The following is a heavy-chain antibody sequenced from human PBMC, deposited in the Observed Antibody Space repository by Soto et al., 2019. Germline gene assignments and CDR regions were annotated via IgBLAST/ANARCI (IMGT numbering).Heavy chain of an antibody. Sequence: GESLKISCKGSGYIFATHWIGWVRQMPGKGLEWMVIIFPGDSYTTYSPSFQGQVTVSADQSISTVYLQWSSLKASDTAIYYCATLAGSGGYRDLYFDKWGQGTPVTVSS. V-gene: IGHV5-51*01. CDR3: ATLAGSGGYRDLYFDK. CDR2: IFPGDSYT. J-gene: IGHJ4*02. D-gene: IGHD1-26*01. CDR1: GYIFATHW.